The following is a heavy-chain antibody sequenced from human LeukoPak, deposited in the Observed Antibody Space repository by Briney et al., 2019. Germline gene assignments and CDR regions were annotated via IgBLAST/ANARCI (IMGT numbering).Heavy chain of an antibody. Sequence: ASVKVSCKVSGYTLTELSMHWVRQAPGKVLEWMGGFDPEDGETIYAQKFQGRVTMTEDTSTDTAYMELSSLRSEDTAVYYCAAGYSSGWYLDYWGQGTLVTVSS. D-gene: IGHD6-19*01. V-gene: IGHV1-24*01. J-gene: IGHJ4*02. CDR1: GYTLTELS. CDR3: AAGYSSGWYLDY. CDR2: FDPEDGET.